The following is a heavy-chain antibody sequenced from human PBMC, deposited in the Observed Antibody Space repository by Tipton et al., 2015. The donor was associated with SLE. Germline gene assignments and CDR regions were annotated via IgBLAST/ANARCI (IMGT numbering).Heavy chain of an antibody. D-gene: IGHD1-26*01. V-gene: IGHV4-59*11. CDR3: ARDHGSSGDY. Sequence: LRLSCTVSGGSISSHYWSWIRQPPGKGLEWIGYIYYSGSTNYNPSLKSRVTISVDTSKNQFSLKLSSVTAADTAVYYCARDHGSSGDYWGQGTLVTVSS. CDR2: IYYSGST. CDR1: GGSISSHY. J-gene: IGHJ4*02.